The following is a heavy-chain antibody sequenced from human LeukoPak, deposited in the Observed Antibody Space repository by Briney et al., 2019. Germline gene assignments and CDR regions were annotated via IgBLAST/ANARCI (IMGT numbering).Heavy chain of an antibody. D-gene: IGHD5-18*01. CDR3: ASLNVDTALDYFDY. CDR1: GFTFSTYS. V-gene: IGHV3-21*01. Sequence: TTGGSLRLSCAASGFTFSTYSMNWVRQAPGKGLEWVSSITTSSSYIYYADSVKGRFTISRDNAKNSLYLQMNSLRAEDTAVYYCASLNVDTALDYFDYWGQGTLVTVSS. CDR2: ITTSSSYI. J-gene: IGHJ4*02.